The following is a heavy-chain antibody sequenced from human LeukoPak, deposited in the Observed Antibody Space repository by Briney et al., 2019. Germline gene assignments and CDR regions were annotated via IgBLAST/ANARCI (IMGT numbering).Heavy chain of an antibody. CDR3: ASGKLGRGGDY. J-gene: IGHJ4*02. CDR2: IIPIFGTA. D-gene: IGHD7-27*01. V-gene: IGHV1-69*05. Sequence: SVKVSCKASGGTFSSYSISWVRQAPGQGLEWMGGIIPIFGTANYAQKFQGRVTITTDESTSTAYMELSSLRSEDTAVYYCASGKLGRGGDYWGQGTLVTVSS. CDR1: GGTFSSYS.